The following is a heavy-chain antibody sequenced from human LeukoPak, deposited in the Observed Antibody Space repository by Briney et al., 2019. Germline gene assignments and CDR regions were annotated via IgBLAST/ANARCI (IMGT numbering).Heavy chain of an antibody. CDR1: GFTFSSHG. CDR3: AREWMGYSSSRRYYYYYMDV. Sequence: PGGTLRLSCAASGFTFSSHGMNWVRQAPGKGLEWVSGISPSGGITYYTDSVKGRFTISRDNAKNSLYLQMNSLRAEDTALYYCAREWMGYSSSRRYYYYYMDVWGKGTTVTVSS. CDR2: ISPSGGIT. V-gene: IGHV3-48*04. D-gene: IGHD6-13*01. J-gene: IGHJ6*03.